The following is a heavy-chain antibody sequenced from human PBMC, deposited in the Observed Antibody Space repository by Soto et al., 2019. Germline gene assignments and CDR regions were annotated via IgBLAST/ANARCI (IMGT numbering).Heavy chain of an antibody. D-gene: IGHD1-7*01. CDR1: GYTFTSYD. CDR2: MNPNSGNK. J-gene: IGHJ6*02. Sequence: QVQLVQSGAEVKKPGASVKVSCKASGYTFTSYDINWVRQATGQGLEWMGWMNPNSGNKGYAQKFQGRVTMTMNTSITTAYMELNSLRSEDTAVYYCTRGTRTTDVWGQGTTVTVSS. V-gene: IGHV1-8*01. CDR3: TRGTRTTDV.